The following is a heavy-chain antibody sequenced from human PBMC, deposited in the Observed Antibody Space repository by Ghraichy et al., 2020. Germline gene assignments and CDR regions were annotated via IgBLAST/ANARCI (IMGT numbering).Heavy chain of an antibody. Sequence: GGSLRLSCAASGFTFSSYSMNWVRQAPGKGLEWVSSISSSSSYIYYADSVKGRFTISRDNAKNSLYLQMNSLRAEDTAVYYCARNGYYSPLGYYYYMDVWGKGTTVTVSS. CDR1: GFTFSSYS. CDR3: ARNGYYSPLGYYYYMDV. V-gene: IGHV3-21*01. J-gene: IGHJ6*03. CDR2: ISSSSSYI. D-gene: IGHD4-11*01.